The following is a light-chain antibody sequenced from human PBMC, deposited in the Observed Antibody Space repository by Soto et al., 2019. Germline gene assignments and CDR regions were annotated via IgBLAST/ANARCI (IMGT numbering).Light chain of an antibody. Sequence: DIQMTQSPSTLSASVGDRVTITCRASQSISSWLAWYQQKPGKAPKLLIYDAANLESGVPSRFSGSGSGTELTLTISSLQPDDSATYYCQQYNSHLYTFGQGTKLEIK. CDR2: DAA. J-gene: IGKJ2*01. CDR1: QSISSW. V-gene: IGKV1-5*01. CDR3: QQYNSHLYT.